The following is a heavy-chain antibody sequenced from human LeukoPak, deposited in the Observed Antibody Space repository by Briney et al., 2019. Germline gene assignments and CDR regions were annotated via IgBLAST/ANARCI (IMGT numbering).Heavy chain of an antibody. V-gene: IGHV3-21*01. CDR2: ISSSSSYI. Sequence: PGGSLRLSCAASGFTFSSYAMSWVRQAPGKGLGWVSSISSSSSYIYYADSVKGRFTISRDNAKNSLYLQMNSLRAEDTAVYYCAGRMYSGSYLLDYWGQGTLVTVSS. CDR3: AGRMYSGSYLLDY. J-gene: IGHJ4*02. CDR1: GFTFSSYA. D-gene: IGHD1-26*01.